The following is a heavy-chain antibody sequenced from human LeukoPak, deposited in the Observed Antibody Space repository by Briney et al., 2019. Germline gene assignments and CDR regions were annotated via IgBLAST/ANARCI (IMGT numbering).Heavy chain of an antibody. CDR3: AKLSSSGWYYFEY. D-gene: IGHD6-19*01. J-gene: IGHJ4*02. CDR1: GFTFSSYS. CDR2: ISSSSSYI. Sequence: PGGSLRLSCAASGFTFSSYSMNWVRQAPGKGLEWVSSISSSSSYIYYADSVKGRFTISRDNAKNSLYLQMNSLRAEDTAVYYCAKLSSSGWYYFEYWGQGTLVTVSS. V-gene: IGHV3-21*01.